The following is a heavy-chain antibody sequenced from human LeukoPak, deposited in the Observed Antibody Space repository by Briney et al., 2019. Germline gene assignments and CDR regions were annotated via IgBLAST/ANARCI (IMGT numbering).Heavy chain of an antibody. D-gene: IGHD1-7*01. Sequence: AGGSLRLSCAAFEFTFSNYGMHWVRQAPGKGPEWVAFVHYDGRDTNYADSVQGRFIISRDNSKYTLYLQMNRLTVDDTGVYYCAKEELSGLFDYWGQGAQVTVSS. V-gene: IGHV3-30*02. CDR1: EFTFSNYG. CDR3: AKEELSGLFDY. CDR2: VHYDGRDT. J-gene: IGHJ4*02.